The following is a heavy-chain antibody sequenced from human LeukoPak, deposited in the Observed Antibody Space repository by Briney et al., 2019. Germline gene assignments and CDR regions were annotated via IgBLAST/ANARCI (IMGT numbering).Heavy chain of an antibody. Sequence: SVKVSCKASGGTFSSYAISWVRQAPGQGLEWMGRIIPILGIANYAQKFQGRVTITTDQSTTIVYMELSSLSSEDTAVYYCARVGRSRGSLPNSYYYMDVWGKGTTVTVSS. CDR1: GGTFSSYA. D-gene: IGHD1-26*01. CDR2: IIPILGIA. CDR3: ARVGRSRGSLPNSYYYMDV. J-gene: IGHJ6*03. V-gene: IGHV1-69*04.